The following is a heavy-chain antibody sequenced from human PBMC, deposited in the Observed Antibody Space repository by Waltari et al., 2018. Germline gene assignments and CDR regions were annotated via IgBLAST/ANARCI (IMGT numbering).Heavy chain of an antibody. D-gene: IGHD5-12*01. CDR2: IYYSGRT. J-gene: IGHJ4*02. CDR1: VGSISSTNYY. V-gene: IGHV4-39*01. CDR3: ARHRDIVATMFDY. Sequence: QLQLEESGPGLVKPSETLSLTCTVSVGSISSTNYYWGWIRQPPGKGLEWIGTIYYSGRTYYTPSLKSRVTISVDTSKNQFSLKLSSVTAADTAVYYCARHRDIVATMFDYWGQGTLVTVSS.